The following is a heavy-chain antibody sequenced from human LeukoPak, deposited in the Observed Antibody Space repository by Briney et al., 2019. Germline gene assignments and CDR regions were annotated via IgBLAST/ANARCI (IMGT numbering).Heavy chain of an antibody. CDR3: AKDRGYCSGGSCSHFDY. J-gene: IGHJ4*02. Sequence: PGRSLRLSCAASGLTFDDYAMHWVRQAPGKGLEWVSGISWNSGSIGYADSVKGRFTISRDNAKNSLYLQMNSLRAEDTALYYCAKDRGYCSGGSCSHFDYWGQGTLVTVSS. CDR1: GLTFDDYA. V-gene: IGHV3-9*01. D-gene: IGHD2-15*01. CDR2: ISWNSGSI.